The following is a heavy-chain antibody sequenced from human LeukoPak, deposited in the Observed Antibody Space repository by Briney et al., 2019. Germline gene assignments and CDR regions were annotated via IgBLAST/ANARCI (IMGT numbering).Heavy chain of an antibody. D-gene: IGHD4-11*01. Sequence: SGGSLRLSCAASAFTFSSYAMSWVRQAPGKGLEWVSVISGSGGSTYYADSVKGRFTISRDNSKNTLYLQMNSLRAEDTAVYYCAKGLSTVTQRGYYYYMDVWGKGTTVTVSS. V-gene: IGHV3-23*01. CDR3: AKGLSTVTQRGYYYYMDV. CDR1: AFTFSSYA. J-gene: IGHJ6*03. CDR2: ISGSGGST.